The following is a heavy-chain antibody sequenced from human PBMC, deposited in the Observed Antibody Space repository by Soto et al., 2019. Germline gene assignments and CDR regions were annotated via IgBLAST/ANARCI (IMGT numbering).Heavy chain of an antibody. Sequence: AASVKVSFKASGGTFSKYALSWMRQAPGQGLEWMGGIIPVFGPAHYAQKFQGRVTITADESTSTAYVELSSLRSEDTAVYYCARAGTGSYLNAFDVWGQGTMVTVSS. CDR2: IIPVFGPA. D-gene: IGHD1-26*01. J-gene: IGHJ3*01. CDR3: ARAGTGSYLNAFDV. V-gene: IGHV1-69*13. CDR1: GGTFSKYA.